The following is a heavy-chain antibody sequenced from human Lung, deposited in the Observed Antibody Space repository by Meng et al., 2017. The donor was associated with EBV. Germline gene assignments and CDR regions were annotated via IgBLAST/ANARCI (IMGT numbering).Heavy chain of an antibody. Sequence: VQLQESGPVLLTPSQTLPLTCAISGDSVSSNSAAWNWIWQSPSRGLEWLGRTYYRSKWYNGYAVSVKSRITINPDTSKNQFSLQLNSVTPEDTAMYYCARSGSSGWIDYWGQGTLVTVSS. D-gene: IGHD6-19*01. CDR2: TYYRSKWYN. V-gene: IGHV6-1*01. CDR1: GDSVSSNSAA. J-gene: IGHJ4*02. CDR3: ARSGSSGWIDY.